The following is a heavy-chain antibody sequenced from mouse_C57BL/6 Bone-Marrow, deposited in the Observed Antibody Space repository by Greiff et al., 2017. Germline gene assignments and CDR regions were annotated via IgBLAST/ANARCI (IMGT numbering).Heavy chain of an antibody. V-gene: IGHV6-3*01. CDR1: GFTFSNYW. Sequence: EVKVEESGGGLVQPGGSMKLSCVASGFTFSNYWMNWVRQSPEKGLEWVAQIRLKSDNYATHYAESVKGRFTISRDDSKSSVYLQMNNLRAEDTGIYYCTRYYGNYFYYYAMDYWGQGTSVTVSS. CDR3: TRYYGNYFYYYAMDY. J-gene: IGHJ4*01. D-gene: IGHD2-1*01. CDR2: IRLKSDNYAT.